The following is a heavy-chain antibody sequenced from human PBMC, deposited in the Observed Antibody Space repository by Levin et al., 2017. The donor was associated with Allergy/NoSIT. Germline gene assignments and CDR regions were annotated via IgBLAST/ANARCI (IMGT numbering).Heavy chain of an antibody. Sequence: SCAASGFTFSTYGMHWVRQAPGKGLEWVAVISYDGSNKYYADSVKGRFTISRDNSKNTLYLQMNSLRAEDTAVYYCAKDLGYSYGFLSVLYYGMDFWGQGTTVTVSS. V-gene: IGHV3-30*18. CDR1: GFTFSTYG. J-gene: IGHJ6*02. CDR2: ISYDGSNK. CDR3: AKDLGYSYGFLSVLYYGMDF. D-gene: IGHD5-18*01.